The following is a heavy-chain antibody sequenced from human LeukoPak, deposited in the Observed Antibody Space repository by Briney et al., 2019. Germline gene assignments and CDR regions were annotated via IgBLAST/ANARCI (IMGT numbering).Heavy chain of an antibody. Sequence: GGSLRLSCAASGFTFSSSWMTWVRQAPGKGLEWVAHIKEDGNEEYYVDSVKGRFTISRDNAKNSLYLQMNSLRAEDTAVFYCARDIENGGNSDSYWGQGTLVTVSS. J-gene: IGHJ4*02. D-gene: IGHD4-23*01. CDR2: IKEDGNEE. CDR1: GFTFSSSW. V-gene: IGHV3-7*05. CDR3: ARDIENGGNSDSY.